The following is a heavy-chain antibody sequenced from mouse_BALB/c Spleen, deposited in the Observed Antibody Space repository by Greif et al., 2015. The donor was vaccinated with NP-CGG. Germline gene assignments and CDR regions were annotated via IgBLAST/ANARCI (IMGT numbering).Heavy chain of an antibody. CDR1: GYTFTSYW. J-gene: IGHJ2*01. V-gene: IGHV1-7*01. CDR2: INPSTGYT. D-gene: IGHD2-1*01. Sequence: QVQLQQPGAELAKPGASVKMSCKASGYTFTSYWMHWVKQRPGQGLEWIGYINPSTGYTEYNQKFKDKATLTADKSSSTAYMQLSSPTSEDSAVYYCARYGNYYFDYWGQGTTLTVSS. CDR3: ARYGNYYFDY.